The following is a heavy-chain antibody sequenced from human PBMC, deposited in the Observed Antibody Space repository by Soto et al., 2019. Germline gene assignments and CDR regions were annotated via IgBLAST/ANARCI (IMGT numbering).Heavy chain of an antibody. V-gene: IGHV1-69*08. J-gene: IGHJ6*02. Sequence: QVQLVQSGAEVKKPGSSVKVSCKASGGTFSSYTISWVRQAPGQGLEWMGRIIPILGIANYAQKFQGRVTITADKSTRTAYMELSSLRSEDTAVYYCAREDGSSWYYYYGMDVWGQGTTVTVSS. CDR3: AREDGSSWYYYYGMDV. D-gene: IGHD6-13*01. CDR1: GGTFSSYT. CDR2: IIPILGIA.